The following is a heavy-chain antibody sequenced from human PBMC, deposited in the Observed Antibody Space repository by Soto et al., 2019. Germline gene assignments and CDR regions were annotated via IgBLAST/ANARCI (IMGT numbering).Heavy chain of an antibody. CDR2: IGGSGGST. CDR3: ARGPGVREVALVFGQ. V-gene: IGHV3-23*01. CDR1: GFMFNTYA. Sequence: EVQLLESGGGLVQPGGSLRLSCAASGFMFNTYAMTWVRQTPGKGLEWVSSIGGSGGSTYYADSVKGRFTISRDNSKNTLFLQMNSLRGDDTAIYYCARGPGVREVALVFGQWCQGGLVTVSS. D-gene: IGHD3-10*01. J-gene: IGHJ4*02.